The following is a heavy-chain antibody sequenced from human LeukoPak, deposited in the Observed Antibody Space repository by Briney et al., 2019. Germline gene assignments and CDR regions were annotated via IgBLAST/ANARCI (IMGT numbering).Heavy chain of an antibody. CDR1: GGSFSGYY. CDR3: ARECSSTSCAPV. D-gene: IGHD2-2*01. CDR2: INHSGST. V-gene: IGHV4-34*01. J-gene: IGHJ4*02. Sequence: SETLSLTCAVYGGSFSGYYWSWIRQPPGKGLEWIGEINHSGSTNYNPSLKSRVTISVDTSKNQFSLKLSSVTAADTAVYYCARECSSTSCAPVWGQGTLVTVSS.